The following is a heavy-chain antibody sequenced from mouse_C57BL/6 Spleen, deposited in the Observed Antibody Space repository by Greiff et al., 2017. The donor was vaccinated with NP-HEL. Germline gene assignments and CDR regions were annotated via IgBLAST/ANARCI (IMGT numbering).Heavy chain of an antibody. V-gene: IGHV5-17*01. D-gene: IGHD2-4*01. J-gene: IGHJ3*01. Sequence: VQLKESGGGLVKPGGSLKLSCAASGFTFSDYGMHWVRQAPEKGLEWVAYISSGSSTIYYADTVKGRFTISRDNAKNTLFLQMTSLRSEDTAMYYCARDYAFAYWGQGTLVTVSA. CDR1: GFTFSDYG. CDR3: ARDYAFAY. CDR2: ISSGSSTI.